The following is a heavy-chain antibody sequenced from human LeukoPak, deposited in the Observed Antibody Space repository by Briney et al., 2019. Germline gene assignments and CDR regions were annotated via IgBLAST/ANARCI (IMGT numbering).Heavy chain of an antibody. CDR1: GYTFTSYA. CDR2: TNTNTGNP. D-gene: IGHD3-16*01. J-gene: IGHJ6*03. Sequence: GASVKVSCKASGYTFTSYAMNWVRQAPGQGLEWMGWTNTNTGNPTYAQGFTGRFVFSLDTSVSTAYLQISSLKAEDTAVYYCAILGSYYYYYYMDVWGKGTTVTVSS. V-gene: IGHV7-4-1*02. CDR3: AILGSYYYYYYMDV.